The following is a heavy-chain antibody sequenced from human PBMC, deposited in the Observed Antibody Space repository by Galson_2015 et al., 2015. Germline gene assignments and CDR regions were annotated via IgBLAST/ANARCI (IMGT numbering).Heavy chain of an antibody. V-gene: IGHV1-69*13. J-gene: IGHJ6*03. CDR3: ARNWAIPRICGVGVRHIVFYYTPV. CDR1: GGTFSSYA. D-gene: IGHD2-8*01. CDR2: IIPIFGTA. Sequence: SVKVSCKASGGTFSSYAISWVRQAPGQGLEWMGGIIPIFGTANYAQKFQGRVTITANDSTSTAYMELSSLRSEDTAVYYCARNWAIPRICGVGVRHIVFYYTPVSGKASPFAVPS.